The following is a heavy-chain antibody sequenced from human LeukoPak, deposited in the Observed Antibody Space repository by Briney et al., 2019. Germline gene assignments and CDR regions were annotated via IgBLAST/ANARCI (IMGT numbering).Heavy chain of an antibody. CDR3: ARDMYTNSLSSFDY. V-gene: IGHV7-4-1*02. Sequence: ASVKVSCKASGYTFSRFAMNWVRHAPGQGLEWMGWINTNTGNPTYAPGVTGQFVFSVDTSVSTAYLQINSLEAADTAVYYCARDMYTNSLSSFDYWGQGTLVTVSS. D-gene: IGHD6-6*01. CDR1: GYTFSRFA. CDR2: INTNTGNP. J-gene: IGHJ4*02.